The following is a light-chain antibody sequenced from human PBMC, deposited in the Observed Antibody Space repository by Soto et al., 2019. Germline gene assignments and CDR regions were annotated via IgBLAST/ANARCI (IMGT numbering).Light chain of an antibody. CDR3: QQSYSTPWT. CDR1: QNINTY. J-gene: IGKJ1*01. V-gene: IGKV1-39*01. CDR2: SAS. Sequence: DIQMTQSPSSLSASVGDRVTITCRASQNINTYLNWYQQKPGKAPRLLIYSASNLQSGVPSTFSGSASGTDFTLTISSLHAEDFATYYCQQSYSTPWTFGQGTKVEIK.